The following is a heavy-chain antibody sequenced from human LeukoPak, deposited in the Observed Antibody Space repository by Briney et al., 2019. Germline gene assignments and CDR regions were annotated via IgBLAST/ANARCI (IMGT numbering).Heavy chain of an antibody. CDR3: ARSVRLLSLATADNWFDP. CDR1: GGSMSSYY. Sequence: PSETLSLTCTVSGGSMSSYYWSWIRQPPGKGLEWIGDIYYSGITNYNPSLKSRVTISIDTSENQFSLNLRSVTAADTAVYFCARSVRLLSLATADNWFDPWGQGTLVTVSS. V-gene: IGHV4-59*01. J-gene: IGHJ5*02. CDR2: IYYSGIT. D-gene: IGHD2-21*02.